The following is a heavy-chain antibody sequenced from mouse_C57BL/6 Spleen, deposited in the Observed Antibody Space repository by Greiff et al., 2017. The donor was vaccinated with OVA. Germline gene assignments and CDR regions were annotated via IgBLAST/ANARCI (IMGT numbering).Heavy chain of an antibody. D-gene: IGHD2-4*01. CDR2: ISYDGSN. J-gene: IGHJ3*01. CDR1: GYSITSGYY. CDR3: ALIYYDYAWFAY. V-gene: IGHV3-6*01. Sequence: VQLQQSGPGLVKPSQSLSLTCSVTGYSITSGYYWNWIRQFPGNKLEWMGYISYDGSNNYNPSLKNRISITRDTSKNQFFLKLNSVTTEDTATYYCALIYYDYAWFAYWGQGTLVTVSA.